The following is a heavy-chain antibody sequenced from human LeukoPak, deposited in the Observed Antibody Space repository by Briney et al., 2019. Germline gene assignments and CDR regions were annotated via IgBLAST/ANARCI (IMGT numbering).Heavy chain of an antibody. CDR2: IRYDGSDK. CDR1: GFTFDDYG. Sequence: GGSLRLSCAASGFTFDDYGMSWVRQAPGKGLEWVAFIRYDGSDKFYADSVKGRFTISRDHSKNTLYLQMNSLRAEDTAVYYCARDSLLRLGELSYFDYWGQGTLVTVSS. V-gene: IGHV3-30*02. D-gene: IGHD3-16*02. J-gene: IGHJ4*02. CDR3: ARDSLLRLGELSYFDY.